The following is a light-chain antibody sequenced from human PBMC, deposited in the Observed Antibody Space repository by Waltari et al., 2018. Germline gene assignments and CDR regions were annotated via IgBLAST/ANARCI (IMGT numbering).Light chain of an antibody. J-gene: IGKJ2*01. CDR2: KAS. CDR3: HQYNSYPYT. CDR1: QSMTNW. Sequence: DIQMTQSPSTLSASVGDRVNITCRASQSMTNWLAWYQQKPGKAPKVLMYKASSLQSGVPSRFSGSRSGTEFTLPISSLQPDDFATYYCHQYNSYPYTFGQGTKLEIK. V-gene: IGKV1-5*03.